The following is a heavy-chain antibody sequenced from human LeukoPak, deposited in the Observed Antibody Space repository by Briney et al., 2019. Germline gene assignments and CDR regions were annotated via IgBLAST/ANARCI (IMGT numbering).Heavy chain of an antibody. CDR2: ISGSGGST. J-gene: IGHJ4*02. CDR1: GFTFSSYA. D-gene: IGHD1-26*01. V-gene: IGHV3-23*01. Sequence: PGGALRLSCAASGFTFSSYAMTWVRQAPGKGLEWVLGISGSGGSTYYADSVKGRFTISRDNSKNTLYLQMSSLRAEDTAVYYCAARSRGRYSGMLDYWGQGTLVTVSS. CDR3: AARSRGRYSGMLDY.